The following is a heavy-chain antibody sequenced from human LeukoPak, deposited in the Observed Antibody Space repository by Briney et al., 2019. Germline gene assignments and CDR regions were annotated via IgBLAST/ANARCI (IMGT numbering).Heavy chain of an antibody. CDR3: ARGPIRCSGGSCYSRNYYYGMDV. J-gene: IGHJ6*02. CDR1: GGSFCGYY. CDR2: INHSGST. V-gene: IGHV4-34*01. Sequence: SETLSLTCAVYGGSFCGYYWSWIRQPPGKGLEWIGEINHSGSTNYNPSLKSRVTISVDTSKNQFSLKLSSVTAADTAVYYCARGPIRCSGGSCYSRNYYYGMDVWGQGTTVTVSS. D-gene: IGHD2-15*01.